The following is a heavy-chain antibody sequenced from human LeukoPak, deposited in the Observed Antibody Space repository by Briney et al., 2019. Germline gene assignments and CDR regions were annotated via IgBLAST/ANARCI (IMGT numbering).Heavy chain of an antibody. D-gene: IGHD2-2*01. V-gene: IGHV1-46*01. J-gene: IGHJ4*02. Sequence: ASVKVSCKASGYTFTSYYMHWVRQAPGQGLEWMGIINPSGGSTSYAQKFQGRVTMTRDTSASTAYMELSSLRSEDTAVYYCARDGEYCSSTSCYAALDYWGQGTLVTVSS. CDR3: ARDGEYCSSTSCYAALDY. CDR2: INPSGGST. CDR1: GYTFTSYY.